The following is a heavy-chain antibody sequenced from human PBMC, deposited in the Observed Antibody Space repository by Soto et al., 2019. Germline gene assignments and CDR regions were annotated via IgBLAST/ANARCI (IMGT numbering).Heavy chain of an antibody. CDR3: ARGGLGRQLGGYYYYYGMAV. Sequence: GASVKVSCKASGYTFTSYDINWVRQATGQGLEWMGWMNPNSGNTGYAQKFQGRVTMTRNTSISTAYMELSSLRSEDTAVYYCARGGLGRQLGGYYYYYGMAVWGQGTTVTVSS. D-gene: IGHD6-6*01. CDR2: MNPNSGNT. V-gene: IGHV1-8*01. J-gene: IGHJ6*02. CDR1: GYTFTSYD.